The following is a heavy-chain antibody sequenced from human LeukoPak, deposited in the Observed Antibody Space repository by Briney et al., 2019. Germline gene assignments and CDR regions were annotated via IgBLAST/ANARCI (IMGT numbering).Heavy chain of an antibody. J-gene: IGHJ4*02. CDR3: AKEGIAAAGFDY. D-gene: IGHD6-13*01. Sequence: GGSLRLSCAASGFTFDDYGMSWVRQAPGKGLEWVSGINWNGGSTGYADSVKGRFTISRDNAKNSLYLQMNSLRAEDMALYYCAKEGIAAAGFDYWGQGTLVTVSS. CDR1: GFTFDDYG. CDR2: INWNGGST. V-gene: IGHV3-20*04.